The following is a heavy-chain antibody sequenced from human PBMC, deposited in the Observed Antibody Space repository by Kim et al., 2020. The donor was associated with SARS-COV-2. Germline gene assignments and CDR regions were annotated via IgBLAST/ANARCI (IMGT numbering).Heavy chain of an antibody. CDR2: T. Sequence: TSYAQKFQGRVTMTRDTSTSTVYMELSSLRSEDTAVYYCAREGYGDYFDYWGQGTLVTVSS. D-gene: IGHD4-17*01. J-gene: IGHJ4*02. V-gene: IGHV1-46*01. CDR3: AREGYGDYFDY.